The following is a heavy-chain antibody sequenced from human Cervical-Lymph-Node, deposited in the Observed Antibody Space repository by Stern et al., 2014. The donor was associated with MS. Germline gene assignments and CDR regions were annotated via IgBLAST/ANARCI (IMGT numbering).Heavy chain of an antibody. D-gene: IGHD1-7*01. V-gene: IGHV3-74*02. CDR1: GFTFSNYW. CDR3: ANWDYLV. J-gene: IGHJ4*02. CDR2: INSAENIT. Sequence: EVQLVESGGGLVQPGGSLRLSCAASGFTFSNYWMHWVRQAPGRGLVWLSRINSAENITTYADSVKGRFTISRDNAKNTLYLQMNSLRAEDTAVYYCANWDYLVWGRGTLVTVSS.